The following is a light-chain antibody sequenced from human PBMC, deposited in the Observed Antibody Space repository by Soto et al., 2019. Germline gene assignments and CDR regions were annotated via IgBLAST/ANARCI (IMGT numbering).Light chain of an antibody. CDR3: AAWDDNLNGLV. CDR2: TNN. Sequence: QAVVTQPPSASGTPGQRVTISCSGGSSNIGSNAVNWYQQLPGTAPKLLIYTNNHRPSGVPDRFSGSKSGTSASLAISGLQSDDEADYYCAAWDDNLNGLVFGGGTQLTVL. CDR1: SSNIGSNA. J-gene: IGLJ3*02. V-gene: IGLV1-44*01.